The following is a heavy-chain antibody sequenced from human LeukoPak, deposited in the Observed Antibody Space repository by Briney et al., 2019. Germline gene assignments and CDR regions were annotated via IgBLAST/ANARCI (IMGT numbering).Heavy chain of an antibody. Sequence: SETLSLTCTVSGGSINNYYWSWIRQPPGKGLEWIGYMSSSGSTNYNPSLKSRVTISVDTSKNQFSLKLSSVTAADTAVYYCARTPIADYGDYAPLYWYFDLWGRGTLVTVSS. V-gene: IGHV4-59*01. CDR1: GGSINNYY. J-gene: IGHJ2*01. CDR3: ARTPIADYGDYAPLYWYFDL. D-gene: IGHD4-17*01. CDR2: MSSSGST.